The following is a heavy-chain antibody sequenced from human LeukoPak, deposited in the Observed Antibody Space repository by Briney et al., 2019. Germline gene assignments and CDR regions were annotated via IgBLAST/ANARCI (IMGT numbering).Heavy chain of an antibody. Sequence: PGGSLRLSCAASGFTFSSYWMSWVRQAPGKGLEWVANIKQDGSEKYYVDSVKGRFTISRDNAKNSLYLQMNSLRAEDTAVYYCARDLLEAYYGSGSYSAYWGQGTLVTVSS. CDR3: ARDLLEAYYGSGSYSAY. D-gene: IGHD3-10*01. J-gene: IGHJ4*02. CDR1: GFTFSSYW. V-gene: IGHV3-7*01. CDR2: IKQDGSEK.